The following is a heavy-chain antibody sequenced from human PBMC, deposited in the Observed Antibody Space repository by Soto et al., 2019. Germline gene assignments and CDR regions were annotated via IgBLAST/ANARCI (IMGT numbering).Heavy chain of an antibody. Sequence: QVQLQESGTGLVKPSQTLSLTCTVSCGSINSGGYYWSWIRQHPGKGLEWIGYIYNSVITYYKPSLKIRVTISLNTSENQFSLKLSSVTAADTAVYYCARGVYPWGQGNLVTVSA. J-gene: IGHJ5*02. CDR2: IYNSVIT. CDR3: ARGVYP. V-gene: IGHV4-31*03. D-gene: IGHD6-13*01. CDR1: CGSINSGGYY.